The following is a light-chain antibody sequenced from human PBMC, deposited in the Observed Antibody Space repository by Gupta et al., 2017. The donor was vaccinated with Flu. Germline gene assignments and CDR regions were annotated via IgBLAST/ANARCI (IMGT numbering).Light chain of an antibody. CDR3: GSFASSGAYV. J-gene: IGLJ1*01. CDR1: SSDVGGYND. Sequence: QSALTQPASVSGSPGQPITIPCPGTSSDVGGYNDVSWYQQHPGKAPKLMIFEVSNRPSGVSNRFSGSKSGNTASLTISGLQAEDEADYYCGSFASSGAYVFGTGAKVTV. CDR2: EVS. V-gene: IGLV2-14*01.